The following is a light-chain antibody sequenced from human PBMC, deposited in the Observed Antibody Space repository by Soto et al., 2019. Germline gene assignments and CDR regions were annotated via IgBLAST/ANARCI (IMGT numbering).Light chain of an antibody. J-gene: IGLJ1*01. CDR2: DVN. CDR3: CSSGGSPTDV. Sequence: QSALSQPASVSGSPGQSITISCTGTSSDVGGYNFVSWYKQHPGRAPKLLIYDVNKRPSGVSNRFSASKSGNTASLTMSGLKVEDEADYYCCSSGGSPTDVFGTGTKVTVL. CDR1: SSDVGGYNF. V-gene: IGLV2-23*02.